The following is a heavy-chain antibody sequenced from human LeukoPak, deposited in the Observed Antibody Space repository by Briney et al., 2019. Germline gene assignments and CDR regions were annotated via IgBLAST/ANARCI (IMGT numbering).Heavy chain of an antibody. Sequence: SETLSLTCTVTGDSITSRTYYWAWIRQPAGQGLEWIGTIYYSGTTYYNPSLKSRVTISLDTSSNQLSLGLTSVIAMDTAIYYCARHRCYDSWVHTGAFDIWGHGTTVTVSS. D-gene: IGHD3-3*01. V-gene: IGHV4-39*01. CDR2: IYYSGTT. CDR1: GDSITSRTYY. CDR3: ARHRCYDSWVHTGAFDI. J-gene: IGHJ3*02.